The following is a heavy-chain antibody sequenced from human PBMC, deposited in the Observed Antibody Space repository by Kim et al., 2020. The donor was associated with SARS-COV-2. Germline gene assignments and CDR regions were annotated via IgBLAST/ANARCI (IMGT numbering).Heavy chain of an antibody. J-gene: IGHJ6*02. V-gene: IGHV4-39*01. CDR3: ASIREPNYYYYGMDV. CDR2: IYYSGST. Sequence: SETLSLTCTVSGGSISSSSYYWGWIRQPPGKGLEWIGSIYYSGSTYYNPSLKSRVTISVDTSKNQFSLKLSSVTAADTAVYYCASIREPNYYYYGMDVWGQGTTVTVSS. D-gene: IGHD1-26*01. CDR1: GGSISSSSYY.